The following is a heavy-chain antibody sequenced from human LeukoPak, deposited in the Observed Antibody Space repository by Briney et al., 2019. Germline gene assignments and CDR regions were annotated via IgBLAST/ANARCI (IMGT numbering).Heavy chain of an antibody. V-gene: IGHV1-18*01. J-gene: IGHJ3*02. CDR3: ARGADYYGSGSSSDAFDI. CDR1: GYTFTSYG. D-gene: IGHD3-10*01. CDR2: ISAYNGNT. Sequence: GASVKVSCKASGYTFTSYGISWVRQAPGQGLEWMGWISAYNGNTNYAQKLQGRVTMTTDTSTSTAYMELRSLRSDDTAVYYCARGADYYGSGSSSDAFDIWGQGTMVTVSS.